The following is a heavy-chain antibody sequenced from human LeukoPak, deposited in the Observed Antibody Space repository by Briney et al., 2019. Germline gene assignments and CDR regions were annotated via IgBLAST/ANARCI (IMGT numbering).Heavy chain of an antibody. CDR3: ARVVHDYVWGSYPYPSYYSDY. V-gene: IGHV3-7*01. J-gene: IGHJ4*02. Sequence: GGSLRLSCAASGFTFSSYWMSWVRQAPGKGLEWVANIKQDGSEKYYVDSVKGRFTISRDNAKNSLYLQMNSLRAEDTAVYYCARVVHDYVWGSYPYPSYYSDYWGQGTLVTVSS. CDR1: GFTFSSYW. D-gene: IGHD3-16*02. CDR2: IKQDGSEK.